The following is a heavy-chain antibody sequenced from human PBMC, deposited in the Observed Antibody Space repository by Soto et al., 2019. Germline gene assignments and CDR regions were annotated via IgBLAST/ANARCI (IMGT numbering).Heavy chain of an antibody. D-gene: IGHD3-22*01. Sequence: SEPMSLTCAVYGGSFSGHSWTWIRKSPGKGLEWIGDINHSGRVNYSPSLKSRVTISLDTSKNQFSLTLSAVTAADTAMYYCSTRAYDTNGYYRFDPWGQGTLVTVSS. CDR2: INHSGRV. V-gene: IGHV4-34*01. J-gene: IGHJ5*01. CDR1: GGSFSGHS. CDR3: STRAYDTNGYYRFDP.